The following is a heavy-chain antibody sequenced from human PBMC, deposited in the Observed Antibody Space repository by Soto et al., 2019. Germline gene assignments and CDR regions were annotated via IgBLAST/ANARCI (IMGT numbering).Heavy chain of an antibody. CDR3: AREPFGITGTTRRRDAVDS. V-gene: IGHV4-59*01. Sequence: SATLSLTCTVTGDTNSSYYWRWIRQLPGKGKELNGYIYYRGTPNYIPARKGRVTLSIDTSKDQAPLMLSTLTAADTAVYYCAREPFGITGTTRRRDAVDSWDQGTMIIVSS. J-gene: IGHJ3*02. CDR1: GDTNSSYY. D-gene: IGHD1-20*01. CDR2: IYYRGTP.